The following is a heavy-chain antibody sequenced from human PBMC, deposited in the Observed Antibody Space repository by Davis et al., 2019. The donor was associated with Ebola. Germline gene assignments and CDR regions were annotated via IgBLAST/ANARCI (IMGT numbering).Heavy chain of an antibody. CDR3: ARDYGREKLAFDY. CDR2: IYTSGST. V-gene: IGHV4-4*07. D-gene: IGHD1-26*01. Sequence: PSETLSLTCTVSGGSISSYSWSWIRQPAGKGLEWIGRIYTSGSTNYNPSLKSRVTISVDTSKNQFSLKLSSVTAADTAVYYCARDYGREKLAFDYRGQGTLVTVSS. J-gene: IGHJ4*02. CDR1: GGSISSYS.